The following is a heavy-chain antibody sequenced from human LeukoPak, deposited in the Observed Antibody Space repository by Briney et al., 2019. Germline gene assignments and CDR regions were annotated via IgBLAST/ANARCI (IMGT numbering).Heavy chain of an antibody. J-gene: IGHJ3*02. CDR3: AKGMYSGTYLHAFEI. V-gene: IGHV3-53*01. D-gene: IGHD1-26*01. Sequence: PGGSLRLSCAASGFSVSTSYMAWVRQAPGKGLEWVSTIYSGGTTNYADSVKGRFTFSRDHSKNTVYLQMNSLRAEDTAVYYCAKGMYSGTYLHAFEIWGQGTMVTVSS. CDR1: GFSVSTSY. CDR2: IYSGGTT.